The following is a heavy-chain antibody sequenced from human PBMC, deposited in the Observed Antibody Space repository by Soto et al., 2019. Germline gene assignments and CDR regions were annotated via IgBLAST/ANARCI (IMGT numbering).Heavy chain of an antibody. CDR1: GFTFSSYA. CDR2: ISYDGSNK. CDR3: ARGTHGYNAGGRY. V-gene: IGHV3-30-3*01. Sequence: QVQLVESGGGVVQPGRSLRLSCAASGFTFSSYAMHWVRQAPGKGLEWVAVISYDGSNKYYADSVKGRFTISRDNSKNTLYLQMNSLRAEDTAVYYCARGTHGYNAGGRYWGQGTLVTVSS. D-gene: IGHD1-20*01. J-gene: IGHJ4*02.